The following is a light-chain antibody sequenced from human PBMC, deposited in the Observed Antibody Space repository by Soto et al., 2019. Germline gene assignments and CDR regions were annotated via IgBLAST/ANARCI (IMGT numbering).Light chain of an antibody. CDR2: EVS. CDR3: SSYTSSSDYV. J-gene: IGLJ1*01. V-gene: IGLV2-14*01. CDR1: SSDVGDYNY. Sequence: QSALTQPASVSGSPGQSITISCTGTSSDVGDYNYVSWYQQHPGKAPKLMIYEVSNRPSGVSNRFSGSKSGNTASLTISGLQAEDEADYYCSSYTSSSDYVCGTGPKATVL.